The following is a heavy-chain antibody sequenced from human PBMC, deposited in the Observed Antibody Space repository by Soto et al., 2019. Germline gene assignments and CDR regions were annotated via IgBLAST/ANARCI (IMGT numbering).Heavy chain of an antibody. CDR3: ARVGGYGMDV. J-gene: IGHJ6*02. V-gene: IGHV4-38-2*01. CDR1: GYSISSGYY. Sequence: PSETLSLTCAVSGYSISSGYYWGWIRRPPGKGLEWIGSIYHSGSTYNNPSLKSRVTISVDTSKNQFSLKLSSVTAADTAVYYCARVGGYGMDVWGQGTTVTVSS. D-gene: IGHD3-10*01. CDR2: IYHSGST.